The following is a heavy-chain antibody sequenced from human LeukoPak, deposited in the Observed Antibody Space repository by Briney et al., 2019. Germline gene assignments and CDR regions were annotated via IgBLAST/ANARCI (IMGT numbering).Heavy chain of an antibody. CDR2: ITSGSNA. CDR1: GFTFSSYS. CDR3: AKEAAGWYYFDY. J-gene: IGHJ4*02. V-gene: IGHV3-23*01. D-gene: IGHD6-19*01. Sequence: GGSLRLSCAGSGFTFSSYSMNWVRQAPGKGLEWVSGITSGSNAYYADSVKGRFTISRDNSKNTLYLQMNSLRAEDTAVYYCAKEAAGWYYFDYWGQGTLVTVSS.